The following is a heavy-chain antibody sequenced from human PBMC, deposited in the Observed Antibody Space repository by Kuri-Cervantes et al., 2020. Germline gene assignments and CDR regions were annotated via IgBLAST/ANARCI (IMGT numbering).Heavy chain of an antibody. CDR2: ISYDGSNK. J-gene: IGHJ4*02. CDR3: GRFSYHSSGRNYYFDQ. D-gene: IGHD6-19*01. CDR1: GFTFSSYG. Sequence: GESLKISCAASGFTFSSYGMHWVRQAPGKGLEWVAVISYDGSNKYYADSVKGRFTISRDNSKNALYLQMNSLRAEDTAMYYCGRFSYHSSGRNYYFDQWGQGTLVTVSS. V-gene: IGHV3-30*03.